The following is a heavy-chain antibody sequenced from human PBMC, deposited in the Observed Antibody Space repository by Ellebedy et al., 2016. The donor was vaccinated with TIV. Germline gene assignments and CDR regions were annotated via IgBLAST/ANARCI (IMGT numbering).Heavy chain of an antibody. D-gene: IGHD4-17*01. CDR1: GGSISSYY. J-gene: IGHJ4*02. CDR2: IYYSGST. CDR3: AREGGNDYGDSFPGGLHY. V-gene: IGHV4-59*01. Sequence: MPSETLSLTCTVSGGSISSYYWSWIRQPPGKVLAWIGYIYYSGSTNYNPSLKSRVTISVDTSKNQFSLKLSSVTAADTAVYYCAREGGNDYGDSFPGGLHYWGQGTLVTVSS.